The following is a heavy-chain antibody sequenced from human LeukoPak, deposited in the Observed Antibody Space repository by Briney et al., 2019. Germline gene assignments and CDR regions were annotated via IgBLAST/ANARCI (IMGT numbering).Heavy chain of an antibody. D-gene: IGHD3-10*01. CDR1: GFTFSSYS. Sequence: PGGSLRLSCAASGFTFSSYSMNWVRQAPGKGLGWVSSISSSSSYIYYADSVKGRFTISRDNAKNSLYLQMNSLRAEDTAVYYCARAHLLLWFGESDYYYYGMDVWGKGTTVTVSS. V-gene: IGHV3-21*01. CDR2: ISSSSSYI. J-gene: IGHJ6*04. CDR3: ARAHLLLWFGESDYYYYGMDV.